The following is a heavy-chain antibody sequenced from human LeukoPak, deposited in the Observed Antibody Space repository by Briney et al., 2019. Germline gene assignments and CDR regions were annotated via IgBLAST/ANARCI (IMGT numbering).Heavy chain of an antibody. J-gene: IGHJ6*02. D-gene: IGHD3-10*02. Sequence: SETLSLTCTVSGGSISSYYWSWTRQPPGKGLEWIGYIYYSGSTNYNPSLKSRVTISVDTSKNQFSLKLSSVTAADTAVYYCASVLGVTGHYGMDVWGQGTTVTVSS. CDR1: GGSISSYY. V-gene: IGHV4-59*01. CDR3: ASVLGVTGHYGMDV. CDR2: IYYSGST.